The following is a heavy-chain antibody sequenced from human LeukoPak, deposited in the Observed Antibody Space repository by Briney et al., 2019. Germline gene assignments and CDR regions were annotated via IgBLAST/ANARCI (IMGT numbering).Heavy chain of an antibody. V-gene: IGHV1-24*01. D-gene: IGHD6-13*01. J-gene: IGHJ6*02. CDR2: FDPEDGET. CDR3: ATYSSSRYYYYGMDV. Sequence: ASVKTSCKVSGYTLTELSMHWVRQAPGKGLEWMGGFDPEDGETIYAQKFQGRVTMTEDTSTDTAYMELSSLRSEDTAVYYCATYSSSRYYYYGMDVWGQGTTVTVSS. CDR1: GYTLTELS.